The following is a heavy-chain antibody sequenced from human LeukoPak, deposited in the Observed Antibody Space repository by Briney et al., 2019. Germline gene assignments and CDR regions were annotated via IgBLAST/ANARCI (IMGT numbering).Heavy chain of an antibody. CDR1: GYTFTSYG. J-gene: IGHJ4*02. CDR2: ISAYNGNT. V-gene: IGHV1-18*01. CDR3: ARDRNTAMVRPTDFDY. D-gene: IGHD5-18*01. Sequence: ASVKVSCKASGYTFTSYGISWVRQAPGQGLEWMGWISAYNGNTNYAQKLQGRVTMTTDTSTSTAYMELRSLRSDDTAVYYCARDRNTAMVRPTDFDYWGQGTLVTVSS.